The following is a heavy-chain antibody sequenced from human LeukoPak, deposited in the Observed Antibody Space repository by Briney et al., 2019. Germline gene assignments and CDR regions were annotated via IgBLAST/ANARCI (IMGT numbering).Heavy chain of an antibody. CDR2: ISYDGSNK. Sequence: GGSLGPPCAALGLPFRSFAITGAGRAPGKGLEGVAVISYDGSNKYYADSVKGRFTISRDNSKNTLYLQMNSLRAEDTAVYYCARDPGILTGYYISWGQGTLVTVSS. CDR3: ARDPGILTGYYIS. J-gene: IGHJ4*02. D-gene: IGHD3-9*01. CDR1: GLPFRSFA. V-gene: IGHV3-30-3*01.